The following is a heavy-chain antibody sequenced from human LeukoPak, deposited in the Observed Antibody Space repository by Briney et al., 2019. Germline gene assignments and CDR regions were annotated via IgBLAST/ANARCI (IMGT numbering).Heavy chain of an antibody. CDR1: GFTFDDYA. Sequence: GGSLRLSCAASGFTFDDYAMHWVRQAPGKGLEWVSGISWNSGSTGYADSVKGRFTISRDNAKNSLYLQINSLRAEDTAVYYCAKSSTASGSYFDYWGQGTLVTVSS. V-gene: IGHV3-9*01. J-gene: IGHJ4*02. CDR2: ISWNSGST. CDR3: AKSSTASGSYFDY. D-gene: IGHD1-26*01.